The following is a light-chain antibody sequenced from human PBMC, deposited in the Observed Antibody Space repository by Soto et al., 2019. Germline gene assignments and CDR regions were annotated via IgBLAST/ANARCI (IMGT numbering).Light chain of an antibody. CDR3: QQYNDNWT. Sequence: DIQMTQSPSTLSASVGDRVTITCRASQSISSWLAWYQQKPGKAPKLLIYKASTLQRGVPSRFSGSGSGAELTLAISSLQHDDSATYYCQQYNDNWTFGQGTKVE. V-gene: IGKV1-5*03. CDR1: QSISSW. J-gene: IGKJ1*01. CDR2: KAS.